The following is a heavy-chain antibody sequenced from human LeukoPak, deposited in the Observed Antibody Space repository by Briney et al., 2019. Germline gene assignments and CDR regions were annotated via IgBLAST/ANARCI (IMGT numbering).Heavy chain of an antibody. Sequence: SGTLSLTCAVSGGSISSSNWWSWVRQPPGKGLEWIGEIYHSGSTNYNPSLKSRVTISVDKSKNQFSLKLNSVTAADTAVYYCARAISPQGYSSGWYYFDYWGQGTLVTVSS. CDR3: ARAISPQGYSSGWYYFDY. D-gene: IGHD6-19*01. CDR2: IYHSGST. CDR1: GGSISSSNW. V-gene: IGHV4-4*02. J-gene: IGHJ4*02.